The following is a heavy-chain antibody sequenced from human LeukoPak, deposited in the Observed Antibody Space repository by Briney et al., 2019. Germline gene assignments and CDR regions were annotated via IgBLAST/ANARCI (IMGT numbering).Heavy chain of an antibody. J-gene: IGHJ4*02. CDR1: GGSFSGYY. V-gene: IGHV4-34*01. Sequence: PSETLSLTCAVYGGSFSGYYWSWIPQPPGKGLEGIGEINHSGRTNYNPSLKSRVTISVDTSKNQFSLKLSSVTAADTAVYYCARGVYCSGGSCYIPFDYWGQGTLVTVSS. CDR3: ARGVYCSGGSCYIPFDY. CDR2: INHSGRT. D-gene: IGHD2-15*01.